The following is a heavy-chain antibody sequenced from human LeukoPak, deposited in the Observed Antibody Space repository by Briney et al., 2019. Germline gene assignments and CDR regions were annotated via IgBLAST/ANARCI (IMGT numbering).Heavy chain of an antibody. Sequence: SETLSLTCTVSGGSISPYYWTWIRQSAGKGLEFIGRIHSGGTTNYNPSLASRVSLSVDTSNNQVSLRLSSVTAADTAVYYCARDSPHGYTLGHYYYFMDVWGKGTTVIVS. D-gene: IGHD5-18*01. V-gene: IGHV4-4*07. CDR1: GGSISPYY. CDR3: ARDSPHGYTLGHYYYFMDV. CDR2: IHSGGTT. J-gene: IGHJ6*03.